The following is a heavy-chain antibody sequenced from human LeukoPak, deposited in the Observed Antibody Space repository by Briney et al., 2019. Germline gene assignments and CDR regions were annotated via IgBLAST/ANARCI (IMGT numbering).Heavy chain of an antibody. D-gene: IGHD1-26*01. V-gene: IGHV3-72*01. CDR2: TRNKANSYIT. Sequence: SGGSLRLSCAASGFTFSDHFLDWVRQAPGTGLEWVGRTRNKANSYITEYAASVKGRFTISRDDSKNSLYLQMSSLKTDDTAMYYCASIRGTFGYWGQGTLVTVSS. J-gene: IGHJ4*02. CDR1: GFTFSDHF. CDR3: ASIRGTFGY.